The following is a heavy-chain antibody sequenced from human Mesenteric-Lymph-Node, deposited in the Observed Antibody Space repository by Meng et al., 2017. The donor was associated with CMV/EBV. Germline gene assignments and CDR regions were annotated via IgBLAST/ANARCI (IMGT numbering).Heavy chain of an antibody. Sequence: SNSTGDYFGSWIRQHPGKGLEWIGYIHHSGNAHYNPSLRSRVTMSLDTSQNQFSLKVTSVTVADTAVYYCARVGRPPNYDFWSVCDTWGQGTLVTVSS. V-gene: IGHV4-31*02. CDR3: ARVGRPPNYDFWSVCDT. D-gene: IGHD3-3*01. CDR1: SNSTGDYF. CDR2: IHHSGNA. J-gene: IGHJ5*02.